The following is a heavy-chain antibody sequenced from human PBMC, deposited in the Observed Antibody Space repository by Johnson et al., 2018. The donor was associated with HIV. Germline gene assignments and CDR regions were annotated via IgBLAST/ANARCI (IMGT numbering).Heavy chain of an antibody. D-gene: IGHD1-26*01. CDR1: GFTFDDYD. CDR2: ISGSGGST. Sequence: VQLVESGGGVARPGGSLRLSCAASGFTFDDYDMNWVRQAPGKGLEWVSAISGSGGSTYYADSVKGRFTISRDNSKNTLYLQMNSLKTEDTAVYYCARDRIVGADYDAFDIWGQGTMVTVSS. CDR3: ARDRIVGADYDAFDI. J-gene: IGHJ3*02. V-gene: IGHV3-23*04.